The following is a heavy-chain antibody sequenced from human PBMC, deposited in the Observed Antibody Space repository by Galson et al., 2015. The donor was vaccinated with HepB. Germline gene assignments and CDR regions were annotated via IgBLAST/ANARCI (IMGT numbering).Heavy chain of an antibody. CDR2: IYYSGST. CDR1: GGSISSSSYY. J-gene: IGHJ6*02. Sequence: SETLSLTCTVSGGSISSSSYYWGWIRQPPGKGLEWIGSIYYSGSTYYNPSLKSRVTISVNTSKNQFSLKLSSVTAADTAVYYCASRKAIAAAGPPPALPGPQTGNYGMDVWGQGTTVTVSS. CDR3: ASRKAIAAAGPPPALPGPQTGNYGMDV. V-gene: IGHV4-39*01. D-gene: IGHD6-13*01.